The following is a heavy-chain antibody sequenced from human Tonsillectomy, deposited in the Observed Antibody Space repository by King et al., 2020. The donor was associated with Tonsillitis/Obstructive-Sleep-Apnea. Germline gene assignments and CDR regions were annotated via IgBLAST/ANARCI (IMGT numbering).Heavy chain of an antibody. V-gene: IGHV3-9*01. CDR3: AKDTRWGELSSIGDAFDI. D-gene: IGHD3-16*02. CDR2: ISWNSGRI. Sequence: QLVQSGGGLVQPGRSLRLSCAGSGFTFDDYAMHWVRHTPGKGLEWVSGISWNSGRIGCADSVKGRFTISRDNAKNSLYLQMNSLRVEDTALYYCAKDTRWGELSSIGDAFDIWGQGTKFTVSS. CDR1: GFTFDDYA. J-gene: IGHJ3*02.